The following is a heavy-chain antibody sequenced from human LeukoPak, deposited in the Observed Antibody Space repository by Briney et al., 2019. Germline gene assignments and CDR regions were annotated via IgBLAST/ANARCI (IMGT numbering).Heavy chain of an antibody. CDR3: ARIRIAAAGTSSDY. CDR1: GFSLSTSGMC. V-gene: IGHV2-70*11. D-gene: IGHD6-13*01. J-gene: IGHJ4*02. Sequence: SGPALVKPTQTLTLTCTFSGFSLSTSGMCVSWIRQPPGKALEWLARIDWDDDKYYSTSLKTRLTISKDTSKNQVVLTMTNMDPVDTATYYCARIRIAAAGTSSDYWGQGTLVTVSS. CDR2: IDWDDDK.